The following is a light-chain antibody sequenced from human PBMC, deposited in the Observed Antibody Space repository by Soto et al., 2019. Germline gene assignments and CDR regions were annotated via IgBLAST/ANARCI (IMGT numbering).Light chain of an antibody. V-gene: IGKV3D-15*01. CDR3: QQYKNWPAIT. J-gene: IGKJ5*01. CDR2: GAS. CDR1: QSIRNN. Sequence: EILMAQSPPTLSVSPGERDTISCTASQSIRNNLAWYQKKPGQAPRLLIYGASTRATGIPARFSGRGSGTEFTLTISSMQSEDFVVYYYQQYKNWPAITVGQGTRLENK.